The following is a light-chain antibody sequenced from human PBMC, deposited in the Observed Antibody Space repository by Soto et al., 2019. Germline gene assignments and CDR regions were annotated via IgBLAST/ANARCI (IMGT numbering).Light chain of an antibody. V-gene: IGKV1-39*01. J-gene: IGKJ2*01. Sequence: DIQMTQSPSSLSASVGDRVTITCRASQSISSYLNWYQHKPGKAPKLLIYAASSLQCGVPSRFSGSGSGTDFTLNISSLQPEDFSTYYCQQSYRTPPPTFVQGTKLEIK. CDR3: QQSYRTPPPT. CDR1: QSISSY. CDR2: AAS.